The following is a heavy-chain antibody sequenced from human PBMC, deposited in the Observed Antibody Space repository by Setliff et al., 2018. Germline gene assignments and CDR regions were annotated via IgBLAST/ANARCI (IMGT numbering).Heavy chain of an antibody. D-gene: IGHD2-2*02. V-gene: IGHV4-38-2*02. CDR1: GFSITSGYY. J-gene: IGHJ6*02. CDR3: ARDRQYCSSPTCYSSYFYYYGMDV. Sequence: LSLTCAVSGFSITSGYYWGWIRQAPGKGLEWIGSLYHSGSTNYNPSLKSRVTISVDTSKNQFSLKVSSVTAADTAVYYCARDRQYCSSPTCYSSYFYYYGMDVWGQGTTVTVS. CDR2: LYHSGST.